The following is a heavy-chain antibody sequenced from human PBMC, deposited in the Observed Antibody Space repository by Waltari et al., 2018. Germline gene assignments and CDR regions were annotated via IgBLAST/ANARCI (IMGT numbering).Heavy chain of an antibody. Sequence: QVQLQESGPGLVKPSQTLSLTCTVSGVSINNGAYYWGLLRQPAGKGLEWIGRIYTRGGTNYNPSLKSRVTISVDTSRDQLSLNLSSVTAADTAVYYCARAPMTMIRAAFDSWGRGTLVTVSS. CDR3: ARAPMTMIRAAFDS. CDR1: GVSINNGAYY. CDR2: IYTRGGT. V-gene: IGHV4-61*02. D-gene: IGHD3-10*01. J-gene: IGHJ4*02.